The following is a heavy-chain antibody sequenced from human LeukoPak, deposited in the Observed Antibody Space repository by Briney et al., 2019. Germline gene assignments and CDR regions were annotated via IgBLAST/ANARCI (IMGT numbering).Heavy chain of an antibody. CDR1: GFPFNSYW. V-gene: IGHV3-7*01. Sequence: GGSLRLSCAASGFPFNSYWMNWGRQAPGKGLEWVANIKEDGSEKYYVDSVKGRFTISRDNAKNSLYLQLNSLRAEDTAVYYCARAVGPGTVDYWGQGTLVTVSS. J-gene: IGHJ4*02. CDR2: IKEDGSEK. CDR3: ARAVGPGTVDY. D-gene: IGHD1-1*01.